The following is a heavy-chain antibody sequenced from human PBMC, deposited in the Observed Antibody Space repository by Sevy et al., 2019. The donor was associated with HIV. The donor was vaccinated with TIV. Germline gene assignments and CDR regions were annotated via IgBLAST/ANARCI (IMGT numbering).Heavy chain of an antibody. V-gene: IGHV3-21*04. J-gene: IGHJ6*02. D-gene: IGHD2-2*01. CDR2: ISGSSSYI. CDR3: ARDRRGYCSSTSCYPYGMDV. CDR1: GFNFNIYS. Sequence: GGSLRLSCAASGFNFNIYSMNWVRQAPGKGLEWVSSISGSSSYIFYADSVKGRFTISRDNSKNTLYLQMNSLRAEDTAVYYCARDRRGYCSSTSCYPYGMDVWGQGTTVTVSS.